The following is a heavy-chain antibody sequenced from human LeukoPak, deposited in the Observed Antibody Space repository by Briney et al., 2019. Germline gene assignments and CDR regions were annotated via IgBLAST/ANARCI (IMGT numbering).Heavy chain of an antibody. D-gene: IGHD6-6*01. V-gene: IGHV3-74*01. CDR1: GFTFSSNW. CDR2: INGYGSST. CDR3: ARSEARLRLDY. Sequence: PGGSLRLSCAASGFTFSSNWMHWVRQAPGKGLVWVSRINGYGSSTSYADSVKGRFTISRDNAKNTLSLQMNSLRAEDTAVYYCARSEARLRLDYWGQGTLVTVSS. J-gene: IGHJ4*02.